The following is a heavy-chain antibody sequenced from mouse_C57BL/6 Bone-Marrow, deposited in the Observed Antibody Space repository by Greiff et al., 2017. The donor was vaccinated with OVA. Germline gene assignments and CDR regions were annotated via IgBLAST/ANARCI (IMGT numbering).Heavy chain of an antibody. J-gene: IGHJ3*01. D-gene: IGHD1-1*01. V-gene: IGHV5-4*01. CDR1: GFTFSSYA. Sequence: EVKLVESGGGLVKPGGSLKLSCAASGFTFSSYAMSWVRQTPEKRLEWVATISDGGSYTYYPDNVKGRFTISRDNAKNNLYLQMSHLKSEDTAMYYCARDWFYYYGSSYWFAYWGQGTLVTVSA. CDR2: ISDGGSYT. CDR3: ARDWFYYYGSSYWFAY.